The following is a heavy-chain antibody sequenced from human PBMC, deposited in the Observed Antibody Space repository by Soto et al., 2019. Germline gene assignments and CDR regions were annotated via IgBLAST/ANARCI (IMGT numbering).Heavy chain of an antibody. CDR3: ATDISRSGSYDYYYYGMDV. CDR1: GYTLTELS. D-gene: IGHD1-26*01. V-gene: IGHV1-24*01. Sequence: ASVKVSCKVSGYTLTELSMHWVRQAPGKGLEWMGGFDPEDGETIYAQKFQGRVTMTEDTSTDTAYMELSSLRSEDTAVYYCATDISRSGSYDYYYYGMDVWGQGTTVTVSS. CDR2: FDPEDGET. J-gene: IGHJ6*02.